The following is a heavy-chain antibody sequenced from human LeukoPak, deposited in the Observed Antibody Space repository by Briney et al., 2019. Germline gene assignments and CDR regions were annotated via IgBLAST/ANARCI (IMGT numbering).Heavy chain of an antibody. J-gene: IGHJ6*02. D-gene: IGHD3-22*01. CDR1: GYTYTSYD. CDR2: MNPNSGNT. CDR3: AREYYYDSSGYLYYYGMDV. Sequence: GASVKVSCKASGYTYTSYDINWVRQATGQGLEWMGWMNPNSGNTGYAQKFQGRVTMTRNTSISTAYMELSGLRSEDTAVYYCAREYYYDSSGYLYYYGMDVWGQGTTVTVSS. V-gene: IGHV1-8*01.